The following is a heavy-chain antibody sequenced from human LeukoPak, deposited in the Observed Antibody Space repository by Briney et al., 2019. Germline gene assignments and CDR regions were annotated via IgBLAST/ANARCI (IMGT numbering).Heavy chain of an antibody. CDR2: IYYSGST. J-gene: IGHJ4*02. V-gene: IGHV4-39*07. CDR1: GGSISSSSYY. CDR3: ARGYSGYDRVDY. D-gene: IGHD5-12*01. Sequence: PSETLSLTCTVSGGSISSSSYYWGWIRQPPGKGLEWIGSIYYSGSTYYNPSLKSRVTISVDTSKNQFSLKLSSVTAADTAVYYCARGYSGYDRVDYWGQGTLVTVSS.